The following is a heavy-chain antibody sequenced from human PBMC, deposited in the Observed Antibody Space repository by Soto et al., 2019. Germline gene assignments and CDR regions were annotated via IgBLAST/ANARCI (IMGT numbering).Heavy chain of an antibody. Sequence: QITLKESGPTLVKPTQTLTLTCTFSGFSLSTSGVGVGWIRQPPGKALEWLALIYWDDDKRYSPSLKSRPTITKDTSKNQVVLTMTNMDPVDTATYYCAHRLYGDYVRDWFDPWGQGTLVTVSS. CDR1: GFSLSTSGVG. CDR2: IYWDDDK. J-gene: IGHJ5*02. D-gene: IGHD4-17*01. V-gene: IGHV2-5*02. CDR3: AHRLYGDYVRDWFDP.